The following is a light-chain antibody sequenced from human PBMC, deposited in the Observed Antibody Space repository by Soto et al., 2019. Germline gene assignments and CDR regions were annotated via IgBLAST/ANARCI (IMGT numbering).Light chain of an antibody. CDR1: QSVSSSY. CDR2: GAS. Sequence: EIVLTQSPGTLSLSPGERATLSCRASQSVSSSYLAWYQQKPGQAPRLLIYGASSRATGIPDRFSGSGSGTDFTLTISRLEPKDFAVYSCQQYGSSPETFGQGTKVEIK. V-gene: IGKV3-20*01. CDR3: QQYGSSPET. J-gene: IGKJ1*01.